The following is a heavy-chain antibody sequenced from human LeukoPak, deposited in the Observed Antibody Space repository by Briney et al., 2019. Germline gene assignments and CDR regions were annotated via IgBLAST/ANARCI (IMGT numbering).Heavy chain of an antibody. CDR2: IYHSGST. D-gene: IGHD2-2*01. CDR3: ASALGTRSGYFEL. V-gene: IGHV4-38-2*01. J-gene: IGHJ2*01. CDR1: GYSISSGYY. Sequence: SETLSLTCAVSGYSISSGYYWGWIRQPPGKGLEWTGSIYHSGSTYYNPSLKSRVTISVDTSTNQSSLKLSSVTAADTAVYYCASALGTRSGYFELWGPGTLVTVSS.